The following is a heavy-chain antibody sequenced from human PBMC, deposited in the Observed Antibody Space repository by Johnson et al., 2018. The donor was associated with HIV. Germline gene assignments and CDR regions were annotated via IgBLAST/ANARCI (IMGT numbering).Heavy chain of an antibody. CDR2: ISYDGSNK. CDR1: GFTFSSYA. V-gene: IGHV3-30*14. Sequence: VQLVESGGGLVQPGGSLRLSCAASGFTFSSYAMSWVRQAPGKGLEWVAVISYDGSNKYYADSVKGRFTISRDNSKNTLYLQMNSLRAEDTAVYYCAREDSAFDIWGQGTMVTVSS. CDR3: AREDSAFDI. J-gene: IGHJ3*02.